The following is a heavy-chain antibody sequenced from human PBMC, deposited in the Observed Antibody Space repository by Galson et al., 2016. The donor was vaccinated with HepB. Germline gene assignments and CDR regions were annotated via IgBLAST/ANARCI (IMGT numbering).Heavy chain of an antibody. Sequence: SLRLSCAASGFTFSDHDMYWVRQGTGKGLEWVSAIDTGGGTYYPDSVKGRFTIPRENAKNSFYRQLNSLRVGDTAVYYCARDIRGYYNGHYYYGLDFWGQGTTVTVSS. J-gene: IGHJ6*02. CDR2: IDTGGGT. V-gene: IGHV3-13*04. CDR3: ARDIRGYYNGHYYYGLDF. D-gene: IGHD3-9*01. CDR1: GFTFSDHD.